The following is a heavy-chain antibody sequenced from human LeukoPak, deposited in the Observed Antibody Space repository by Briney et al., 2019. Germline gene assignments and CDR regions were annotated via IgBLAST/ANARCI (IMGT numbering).Heavy chain of an antibody. Sequence: GGSLRLSCAASGCTFSDYYMTWIRQAPGKGLEWVSYISSSSSYTNYADSVKDRFTISRDNAKNSLYLQMNSLRAEDTAVYYCARCLYSGYDYRTFDYWGQGTLVTVSS. J-gene: IGHJ4*02. D-gene: IGHD5-12*01. V-gene: IGHV3-11*06. CDR2: ISSSSSYT. CDR3: ARCLYSGYDYRTFDY. CDR1: GCTFSDYY.